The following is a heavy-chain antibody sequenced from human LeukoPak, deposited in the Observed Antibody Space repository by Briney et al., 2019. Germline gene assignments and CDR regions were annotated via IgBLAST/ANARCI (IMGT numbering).Heavy chain of an antibody. J-gene: IGHJ4*02. CDR2: INPNSGGT. Sequence: GASVKVSCKASGYTFTGYYMHWVRQAPGQGLEWMGWINPNSGGTNYAQKFQGRVTMTRNTSISTAYMELSSLRSEDTAVYYCARGYDFWSGYYIDYWGQGTLVTVSS. D-gene: IGHD3-3*01. CDR1: GYTFTGYY. V-gene: IGHV1-2*02. CDR3: ARGYDFWSGYYIDY.